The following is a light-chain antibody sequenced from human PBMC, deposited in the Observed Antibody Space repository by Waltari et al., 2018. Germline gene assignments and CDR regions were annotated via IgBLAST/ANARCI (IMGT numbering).Light chain of an antibody. CDR3: MQGTRWPWT. Sequence: VVMTQSPLSLPVTLGQPASISCRSSQSLVHRDGNTYLNWFQQRPGQSPRRLIYKVSNRDSGVPDRFSGSGSGTDFTLKISRVEAEDGGVYYCMQGTRWPWTFGQGTKVDIK. CDR1: QSLVHRDGNTY. V-gene: IGKV2-30*02. CDR2: KVS. J-gene: IGKJ1*01.